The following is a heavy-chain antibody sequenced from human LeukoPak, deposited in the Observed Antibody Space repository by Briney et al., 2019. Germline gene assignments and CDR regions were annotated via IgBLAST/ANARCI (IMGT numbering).Heavy chain of an antibody. J-gene: IGHJ4*02. V-gene: IGHV3-30*04. CDR3: AGGYSYGYLEY. CDR2: ISYDGSNK. D-gene: IGHD5-18*01. CDR1: EFTFSSYA. Sequence: GGSLRLSCVASEFTFSSYAMHWVRQAPGKGLEWVAVISYDGSNKYYADSVKGRFTISRDNSKNTLYLQMNSLRAEDTAVYYCAGGYSYGYLEYWGQGTLVTVSS.